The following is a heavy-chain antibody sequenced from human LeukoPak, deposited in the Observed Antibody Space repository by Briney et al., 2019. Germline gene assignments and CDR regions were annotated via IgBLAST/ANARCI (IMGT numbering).Heavy chain of an antibody. V-gene: IGHV3-7*01. J-gene: IGHJ4*02. CDR2: IKEDGSEK. CDR1: GFTFSNAW. CDR3: ARTGYFDY. Sequence: GGSLRLSCAASGFTFSNAWMSWVRQAPGKGLEWVANIKEDGSEKYYVDSVKGRFTISRDNAKNSLYLQMSGLRAEDTALYYCARTGYFDYWGQGTLVTVSS.